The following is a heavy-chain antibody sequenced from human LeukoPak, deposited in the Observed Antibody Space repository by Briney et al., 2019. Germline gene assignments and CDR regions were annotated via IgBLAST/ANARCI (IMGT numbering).Heavy chain of an antibody. CDR2: ISTSSSYK. CDR1: GFTFSSYS. Sequence: PGGSLRLSCAASGFTFSSYSMNWVRQAPGKGLEWVSSISTSSSYKYYADSLKGRPTISRDNAQNSLYLQMNSLGAEDTAVYYCAVTTYYYDSSGYRAFDIWGQGTMVTVSS. J-gene: IGHJ3*02. V-gene: IGHV3-21*04. CDR3: AVTTYYYDSSGYRAFDI. D-gene: IGHD3-22*01.